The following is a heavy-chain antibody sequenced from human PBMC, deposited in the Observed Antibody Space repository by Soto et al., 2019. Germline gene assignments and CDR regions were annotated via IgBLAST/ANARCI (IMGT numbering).Heavy chain of an antibody. CDR3: ARVSGTSCYVD. Sequence: PSETLSLTCTFSGGSIRSGGYYWSWIRQHPGKGLEWIGYIYYSGSTYYNPSLKSRVTISVDTSKNQFSLKLSSVTAADTAVYYCARVSGTSCYVDWGQGTLVTVSS. J-gene: IGHJ4*02. CDR1: GGSIRSGGYY. V-gene: IGHV4-31*03. D-gene: IGHD2-2*01. CDR2: IYYSGST.